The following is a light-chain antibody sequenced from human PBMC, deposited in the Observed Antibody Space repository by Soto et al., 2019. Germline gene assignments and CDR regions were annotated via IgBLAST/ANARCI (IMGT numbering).Light chain of an antibody. V-gene: IGKV3-20*01. CDR3: QQYGTSPRT. Sequence: EMELAHSPCTLSLSAVERATLSCSASQSVRSTHLAWYQLKPGQAPRLFIYGASSRATGIPDRFSGSGSGTDFTLTISRLEPEDFAVYICQQYGTSPRTFGQGTRLEIK. CDR2: GAS. J-gene: IGKJ5*01. CDR1: QSVRSTH.